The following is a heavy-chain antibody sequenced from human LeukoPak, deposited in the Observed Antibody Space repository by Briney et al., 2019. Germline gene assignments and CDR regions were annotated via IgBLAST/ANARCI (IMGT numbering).Heavy chain of an antibody. CDR3: ARHLYSGYDRVFDY. CDR1: GGSISSYH. Sequence: SETLSLTCAVSGGSISSYHWIWIRQPPGKGLEWIGYIYYSGITNYNPSLKSRVTISVDTSKNQFSLKLSSVTAADTAVYYCARHLYSGYDRVFDYWGQGTLVTVSS. CDR2: IYYSGIT. J-gene: IGHJ4*02. V-gene: IGHV4-59*08. D-gene: IGHD5-12*01.